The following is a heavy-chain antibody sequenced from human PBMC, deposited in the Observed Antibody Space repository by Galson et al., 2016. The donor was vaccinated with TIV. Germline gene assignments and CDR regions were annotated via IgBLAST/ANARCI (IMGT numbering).Heavy chain of an antibody. CDR2: MNPNSGNT. D-gene: IGHD2-15*01. CDR3: IRGHTISSGGKYFHH. Sequence: SVKVSCKGSGYTFTSYDINWVRQATGQGLEWMGWMNPNSGNTGYAQDFQGRVTMTRDTSISTAYMELSSVRSEDTAVYYCIRGHTISSGGKYFHHWAQGTLVTVSS. CDR1: GYTFTSYD. V-gene: IGHV1-8*01. J-gene: IGHJ1*01.